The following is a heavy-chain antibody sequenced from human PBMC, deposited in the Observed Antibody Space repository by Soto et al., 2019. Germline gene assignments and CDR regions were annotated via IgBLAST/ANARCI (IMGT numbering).Heavy chain of an antibody. CDR1: GGSISSSNW. V-gene: IGHV4-4*02. CDR2: IYHSGST. Sequence: ASETLSLTCAVSGGSISSSNWWSWVRQPPGKGLEWIGEIYHSGSTNYNPSLKNRVTISVDKSKNQFSMKLSSVTAADTAVYYCARAAAAGTTLDYWGQGTLVTVSS. J-gene: IGHJ4*02. D-gene: IGHD6-13*01. CDR3: ARAAAAGTTLDY.